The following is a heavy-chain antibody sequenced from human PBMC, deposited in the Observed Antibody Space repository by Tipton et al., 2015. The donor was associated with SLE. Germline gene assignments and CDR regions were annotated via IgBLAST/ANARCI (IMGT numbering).Heavy chain of an antibody. Sequence: LRLSCTVSGGSISSYYWSWIRQPPGKGLEWIGYIYYSGSTKYNPSLKSRVTISVDTSKNQLSLKLSSVTAADTAVYYCARDSTGAGTSFDYWGQGPLVTVSS. CDR2: IYYSGST. CDR1: GGSISSYY. J-gene: IGHJ4*02. V-gene: IGHV4-59*01. CDR3: ARDSTGAGTSFDY. D-gene: IGHD6-19*01.